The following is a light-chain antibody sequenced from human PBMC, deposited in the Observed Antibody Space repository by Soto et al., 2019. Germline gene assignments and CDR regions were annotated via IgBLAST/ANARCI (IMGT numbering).Light chain of an antibody. Sequence: NFMLTQPHSVSESPGKTVTISCTGSSGSIASNYVQWYQQRPGSAPTTVIYEDNQRPSGVPDRFSGSIDSSSNSASLTISGLKTEDEADYYCQSYDSGNYRAVFGGGTQLTVL. CDR2: EDN. CDR3: QSYDSGNYRAV. CDR1: SGSIASNY. J-gene: IGLJ7*01. V-gene: IGLV6-57*02.